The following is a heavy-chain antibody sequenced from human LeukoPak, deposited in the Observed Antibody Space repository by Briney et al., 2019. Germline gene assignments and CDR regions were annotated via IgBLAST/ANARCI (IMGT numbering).Heavy chain of an antibody. J-gene: IGHJ4*02. Sequence: GGSLRLSCAASGFTFSSYGMHWVRRAPGKGLEWVAFIRYDGSNKYYADSVKGRFTISRDNSKNTLYLQMNSLRAEDTAVYYCAKDYYDSSGHTDYYFDYWGQGTLVTVSS. V-gene: IGHV3-30*02. CDR1: GFTFSSYG. D-gene: IGHD3-22*01. CDR3: AKDYYDSSGHTDYYFDY. CDR2: IRYDGSNK.